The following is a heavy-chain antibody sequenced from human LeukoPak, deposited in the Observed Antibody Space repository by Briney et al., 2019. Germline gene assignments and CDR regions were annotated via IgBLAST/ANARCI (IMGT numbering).Heavy chain of an antibody. CDR2: IKQDGTEK. D-gene: IGHD6-19*01. Sequence: GGSLRLSCAASGFTFGSYWMTWVRQAPGKGLEWVANIKQDGTEKYYVDSVKGRYTISRDNVKKSLYLQMNSLRAEDTAVYYCARARWYSSAWWTNDYWGQGTLVTVSS. J-gene: IGHJ4*02. V-gene: IGHV3-7*01. CDR1: GFTFGSYW. CDR3: ARARWYSSAWWTNDY.